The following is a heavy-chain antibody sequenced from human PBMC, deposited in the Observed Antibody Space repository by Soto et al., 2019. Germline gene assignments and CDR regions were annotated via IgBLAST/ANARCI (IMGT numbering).Heavy chain of an antibody. V-gene: IGHV3-53*01. Sequence: PGGSLRLSCAASGFTASSNYMSWVRQAPGKGLEWVSVIYSGGSTYYADSVKGRFTISRDNSKNTLYLQMNSLRAEDTAVYYCARAXTDYYDSSGYYSPYFDYWGQGTLVTVSS. D-gene: IGHD3-22*01. CDR2: IYSGGST. CDR3: ARAXTDYYDSSGYYSPYFDY. J-gene: IGHJ4*02. CDR1: GFTASSNY.